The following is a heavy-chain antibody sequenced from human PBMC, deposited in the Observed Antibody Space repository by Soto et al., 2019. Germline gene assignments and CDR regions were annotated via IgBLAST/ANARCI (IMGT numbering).Heavy chain of an antibody. D-gene: IGHD3-3*01. J-gene: IGHJ6*02. V-gene: IGHV4-31*03. CDR3: ARGSKLDDFWSGYYFPGYGMDV. Sequence: TLSLACTVSGGSISSGGYYWSWIRQHPGKGLEWIGYIYYSGGTYYNPSLKSRVTISVDTSKNQFSLKLSSVTAADTAVYYCARGSKLDDFWSGYYFPGYGMDVWGQGTTVTVSS. CDR2: IYYSGGT. CDR1: GGSISSGGYY.